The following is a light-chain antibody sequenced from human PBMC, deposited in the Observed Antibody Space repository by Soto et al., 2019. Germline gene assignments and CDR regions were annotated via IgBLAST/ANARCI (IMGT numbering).Light chain of an antibody. Sequence: QSALTQPPSVSGTPGQRVSISCSGDSSTFANNYVHWYQQVPGAAPKLLIYRSDQRPSGVPERFSGSKSGTSASLTISGLRPGDEAQYYCAAYTGNWNGPVFGGGTKLTVL. CDR3: AAYTGNWNGPV. V-gene: IGLV1-47*01. CDR1: SSTFANNY. CDR2: RSD. J-gene: IGLJ2*01.